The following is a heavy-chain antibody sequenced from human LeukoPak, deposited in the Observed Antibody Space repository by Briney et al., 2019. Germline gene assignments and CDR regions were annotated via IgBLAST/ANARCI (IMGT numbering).Heavy chain of an antibody. CDR3: AKGGRSGWYEYFQH. CDR1: GSTFSSYG. J-gene: IGHJ1*01. Sequence: PGGSLRLSCAASGSTFSSYGMHWVRQAPGKGLEWVAFIRYDGSNKYYADSVKGRFTISRDNSKNTLYQQMDSLRAEDTAVYYCAKGGRSGWYEYFQHWGQGTLVTVSS. CDR2: IRYDGSNK. D-gene: IGHD6-19*01. V-gene: IGHV3-30*02.